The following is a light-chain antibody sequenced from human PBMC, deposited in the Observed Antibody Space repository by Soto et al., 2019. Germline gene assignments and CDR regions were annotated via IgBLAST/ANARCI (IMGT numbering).Light chain of an antibody. J-gene: IGLJ3*02. CDR3: QSYDSSLSWV. Sequence: QSVVTQPPSVSGAPGQRVTISCTGSSSNIGAGYDVHWYQQLPGTAPKLLIYGNSNRPSGVPDRFSGSKSGTSASLAITGLQAEDEADYYCQSYDSSLSWVFGRGTKLTVL. CDR2: GNS. CDR1: SSNIGAGYD. V-gene: IGLV1-40*01.